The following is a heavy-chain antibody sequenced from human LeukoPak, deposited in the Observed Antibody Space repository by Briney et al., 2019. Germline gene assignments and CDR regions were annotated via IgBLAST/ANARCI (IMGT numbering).Heavy chain of an antibody. CDR3: AKVNLGGLIGY. Sequence: GGSLRLSCAASGFTFSSYAMSWVRQAPGKGLEWVSTITGSGGSTYYADSVKGRFTISRDDSKNTLYLQMNSLRAEDTAVYYCAKVNLGGLIGYWGQGTLVTVSS. D-gene: IGHD3-16*01. V-gene: IGHV3-23*01. CDR2: ITGSGGST. CDR1: GFTFSSYA. J-gene: IGHJ4*02.